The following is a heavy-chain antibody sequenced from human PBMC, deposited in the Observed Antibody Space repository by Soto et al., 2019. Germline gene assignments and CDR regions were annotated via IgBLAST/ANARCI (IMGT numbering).Heavy chain of an antibody. V-gene: IGHV1-18*04. CDR3: ARGPYSNPRDYYYGMDV. CDR1: GYTFTSYG. J-gene: IGHJ6*02. CDR2: ISAYNGNT. Sequence: GASVKVSCKASGYTFTSYGISWVRQAPGQGLEWMGWISAYNGNTNYAQKLQGRVTMTTDTSTSTAYMELRSLRSDDTVVYYCARGPYSNPRDYYYGMDVWGQGTTVTVSS. D-gene: IGHD4-4*01.